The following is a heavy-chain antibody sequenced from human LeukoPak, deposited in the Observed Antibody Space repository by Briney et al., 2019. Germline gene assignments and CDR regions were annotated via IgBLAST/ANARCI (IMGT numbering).Heavy chain of an antibody. CDR2: ISSSSSYI. CDR1: GFTVSSNY. CDR3: ASALGSSSWPFDY. D-gene: IGHD6-13*01. V-gene: IGHV3-21*01. Sequence: PGGSLRLSCAASGFTVSSNYMSWVRQAPGKGLEWVSSISSSSSYIYYADSVKGRFTISRDNAKNSLYLQMNSLRAEDTAVYYCASALGSSSWPFDYWGQGTLVTVSS. J-gene: IGHJ4*02.